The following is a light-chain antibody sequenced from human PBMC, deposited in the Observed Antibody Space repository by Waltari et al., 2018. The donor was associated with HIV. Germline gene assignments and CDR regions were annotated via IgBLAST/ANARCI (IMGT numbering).Light chain of an antibody. Sequence: QSFLTQPPSASGTPGRRVVISCSGNTSNVGSNPVNCYRQVPGTAPKLLMFSNNQRPSGVTDRFSGSKSGTSAFLAIKGLQSEDEADYYCAARDGSLNVWVFGGGTKLTVL. CDR1: TSNVGSNP. CDR2: SNN. CDR3: AARDGSLNVWV. V-gene: IGLV1-44*01. J-gene: IGLJ3*02.